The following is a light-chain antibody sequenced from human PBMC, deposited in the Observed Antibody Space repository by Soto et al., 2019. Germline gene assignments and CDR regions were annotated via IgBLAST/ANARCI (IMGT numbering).Light chain of an antibody. J-gene: IGLJ3*02. CDR1: SGHSNYA. V-gene: IGLV4-69*01. CDR3: QTWGTGIRV. CDR2: VNSDGSH. Sequence: QPVLTQSPSASASLGASVKVTCTLSSGHSNYAIAWHQQQPEKGPRYLMKVNSDGSHTKGDGIPDRFSGSSSGAERYLTISGLQSEDEADYYCQTWGTGIRVFGGGPKLTVL.